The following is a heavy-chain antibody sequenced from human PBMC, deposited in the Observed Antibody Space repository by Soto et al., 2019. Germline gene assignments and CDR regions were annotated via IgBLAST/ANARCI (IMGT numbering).Heavy chain of an antibody. Sequence: ASVKVSCKASGYTFTSYYMHWVRQAPGQGLEWMGIINPSGGSTSYAQKFQGRVTMTRDTSTSTVYMELSSLRSEDTAVYYCARETSIVVVVAATVLPLYGMDVWGQGTTVTV. CDR3: ARETSIVVVVAATVLPLYGMDV. CDR2: INPSGGST. V-gene: IGHV1-46*01. D-gene: IGHD2-15*01. J-gene: IGHJ6*02. CDR1: GYTFTSYY.